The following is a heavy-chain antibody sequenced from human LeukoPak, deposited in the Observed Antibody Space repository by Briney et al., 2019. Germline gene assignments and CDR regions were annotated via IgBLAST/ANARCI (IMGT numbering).Heavy chain of an antibody. V-gene: IGHV1/OR15-1*01. CDR3: ARGFHYFDSGDYQRPPPQDDFDY. Sequence: ASVKVSCKASGYIFTDYYMHWVRQAPGQELGWMGRINPNSGGTNYAQKFQGRVTMTRDTSISTAYTELSSLRSEDTAVYYCARGFHYFDSGDYQRPPPQDDFDYWGQGTLVTVSS. CDR2: INPNSGGT. D-gene: IGHD3-22*01. J-gene: IGHJ4*02. CDR1: GYIFTDYY.